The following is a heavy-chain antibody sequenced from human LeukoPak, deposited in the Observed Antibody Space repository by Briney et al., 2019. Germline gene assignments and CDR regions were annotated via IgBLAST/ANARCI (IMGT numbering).Heavy chain of an antibody. J-gene: IGHJ6*02. CDR3: ARGSHYRTYRYYYGLDV. V-gene: IGHV3-30*03. D-gene: IGHD1-26*01. Sequence: GRSLRLSCAASGFAFSSFGMHWVRQAPGKGLEWVTFISYDGNDQHYVDSVKGRFTVSRDNPRKTLFLQMNSLRPEDTAVYYCARGSHYRTYRYYYGLDVWGQGTTVTVSS. CDR1: GFAFSSFG. CDR2: ISYDGNDQ.